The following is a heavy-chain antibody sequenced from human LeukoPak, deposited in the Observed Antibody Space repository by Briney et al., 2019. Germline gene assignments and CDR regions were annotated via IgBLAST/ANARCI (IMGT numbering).Heavy chain of an antibody. CDR3: ARETLVVPAAISYFDY. Sequence: ASVKVSCKASGYTFTSYYMHWVRQAPGQGLEWMGIINPSGGSTSYAQKFQGRVTMTRDTSTSTVYMELSSLRSEDTAVYYCARETLVVPAAISYFDYWGQGTLVTVSS. CDR2: INPSGGST. V-gene: IGHV1-46*01. J-gene: IGHJ4*02. D-gene: IGHD2-2*01. CDR1: GYTFTSYY.